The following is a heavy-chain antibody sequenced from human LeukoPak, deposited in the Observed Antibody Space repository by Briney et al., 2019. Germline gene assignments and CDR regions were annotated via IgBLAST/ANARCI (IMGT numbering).Heavy chain of an antibody. CDR3: ARHGSSYYYVDY. J-gene: IGHJ4*02. CDR2: IYTSGST. V-gene: IGHV4-61*09. Sequence: PSETLSLTCTVSGDSISSGSYYWSWIRQPAGKGLEWIGHIYTSGSTNYNPSLKSRVTISVDTSKNQFSLKLTSVTAADTAVYYCARHGSSYYYVDYWGQGTLVTVSS. CDR1: GDSISSGSYY. D-gene: IGHD3-22*01.